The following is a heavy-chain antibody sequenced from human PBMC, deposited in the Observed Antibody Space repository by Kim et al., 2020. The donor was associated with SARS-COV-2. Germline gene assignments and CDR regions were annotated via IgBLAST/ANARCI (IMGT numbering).Heavy chain of an antibody. V-gene: IGHV1-69*01. D-gene: IGHD1-1*01. CDR3: ARALREPPRFDC. J-gene: IGHJ4*02. Sequence: AQKFRGRVTITADASTTTAYLELSSLTSDDTAVYYCARALREPPRFDCWGQGTLLTVSS.